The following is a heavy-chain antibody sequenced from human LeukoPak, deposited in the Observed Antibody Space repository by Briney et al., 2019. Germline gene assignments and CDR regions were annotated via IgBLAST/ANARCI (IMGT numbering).Heavy chain of an antibody. Sequence: GGSLRLSCAASGFTHSNYWIHWVRQAPGKGLVWVAYINSDGSRTSYADSVKGRFTISRDNAKNTVHLLMNSLRVEDTAVYYCARPGPYSSGWYQDFDYWGQGTLVTVSS. CDR2: INSDGSRT. V-gene: IGHV3-74*01. J-gene: IGHJ4*02. D-gene: IGHD6-19*01. CDR1: GFTHSNYW. CDR3: ARPGPYSSGWYQDFDY.